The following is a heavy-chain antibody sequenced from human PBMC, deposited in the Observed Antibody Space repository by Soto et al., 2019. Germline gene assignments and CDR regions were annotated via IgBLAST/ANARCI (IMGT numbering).Heavy chain of an antibody. D-gene: IGHD1-1*01. V-gene: IGHV3-23*01. CDR3: ANYQRQPAGFEY. Sequence: WGSLRLSCVASGVAFSDSSRRWVRQAPGKGPEWVSTISENIAYTYYADSVKGRFSISRDNSKNTVYLQMNSLRAEDTAIYYCANYQRQPAGFEYWGLGTLLTVS. CDR2: ISENIAYT. CDR1: GVAFSDSS. J-gene: IGHJ4*02.